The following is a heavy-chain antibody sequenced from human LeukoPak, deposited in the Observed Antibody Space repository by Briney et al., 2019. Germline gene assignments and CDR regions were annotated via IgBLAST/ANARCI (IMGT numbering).Heavy chain of an antibody. Sequence: GGSLRLSCAASGFTFSSYEMNWVRQAPGKGLEWVSYISSSGSTIYYADSVKGRFTISGDNAKNSLYLQMNSLRAEDTAVYYCARVGGGYYYGSGSYGYYYYGMDVWGQGTTVTDSS. V-gene: IGHV3-48*03. J-gene: IGHJ6*02. CDR2: ISSSGSTI. D-gene: IGHD3-10*01. CDR3: ARVGGGYYYGSGSYGYYYYGMDV. CDR1: GFTFSSYE.